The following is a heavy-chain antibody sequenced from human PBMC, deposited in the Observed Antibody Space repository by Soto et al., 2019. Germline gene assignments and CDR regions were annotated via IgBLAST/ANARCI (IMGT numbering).Heavy chain of an antibody. CDR2: ISWNSGSI. CDR3: AKDRGYSGYHLFLHAFDI. J-gene: IGHJ3*02. Sequence: EVRLVESGGGLVQPGRSLRLSCAASGFTFDDYAMHWVRQAPGKGLEWVSGISWNSGSIGSADSVKGRFTISRDNAKNFLYLQMNSLRAEDTALYYCAKDRGYSGYHLFLHAFDIWGQGTMVTVSS. V-gene: IGHV3-9*01. D-gene: IGHD5-12*01. CDR1: GFTFDDYA.